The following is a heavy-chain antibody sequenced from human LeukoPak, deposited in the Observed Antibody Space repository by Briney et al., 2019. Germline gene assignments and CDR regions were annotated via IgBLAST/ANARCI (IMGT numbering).Heavy chain of an antibody. J-gene: IGHJ4*02. V-gene: IGHV1-18*01. CDR1: GYTFTSYG. CDR2: ISAYNGNT. CDR3: ARDGDPYTSGWPEY. D-gene: IGHD6-19*01. Sequence: ASVKVSCKASGYTFTSYGISWVRQAPGQGLEWMGWISAYNGNTNYEQNLQGRVTMTTDPSTSTAYMELRSLRSDDTAIYYCARDGDPYTSGWPEYWGQGTLVTVSS.